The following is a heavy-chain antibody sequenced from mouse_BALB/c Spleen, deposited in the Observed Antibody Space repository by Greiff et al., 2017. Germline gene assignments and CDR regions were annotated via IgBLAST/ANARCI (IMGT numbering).Heavy chain of an antibody. D-gene: IGHD1-1*02. CDR1: GYSFTSYW. Sequence: VKLQQSGPQLVRPGASVKISCKASGYSFTSYWMHWVKQRPGQGLEWIGMIDPSDSETRLNQKFKDKATLTVDKSSSTAYMQLSSPTSEDSAVYYCARLVYGYYAMDYWGQGTSVTVSS. J-gene: IGHJ4*01. V-gene: IGHV1S126*01. CDR2: IDPSDSET. CDR3: ARLVYGYYAMDY.